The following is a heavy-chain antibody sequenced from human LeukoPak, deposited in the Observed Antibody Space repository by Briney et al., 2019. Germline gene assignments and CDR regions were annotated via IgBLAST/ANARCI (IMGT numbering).Heavy chain of an antibody. D-gene: IGHD3-3*01. CDR1: GFTFSSYW. J-gene: IGHJ6*03. CDR2: IKQDGSEK. V-gene: IGHV3-7*04. Sequence: GGSLRLSCAASGFTFSSYWMSWVRQAPGKGLEWVANIKQDGSEKYYVDSVKGRFTISRDNAKNSLYLQMNSLRAEDTAVYYCARGPIFGVVIPYYYYYMDVWGKGTTVTVSS. CDR3: ARGPIFGVVIPYYYYYMDV.